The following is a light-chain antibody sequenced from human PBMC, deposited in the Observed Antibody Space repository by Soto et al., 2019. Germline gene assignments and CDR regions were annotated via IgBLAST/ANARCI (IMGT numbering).Light chain of an antibody. CDR3: RQTNDFPYT. Sequence: DIQMTQSPSSVSASVGDRVTITCRASHVISSWLAWYQQKPGKAPKLLIYAASELQTGVPSRFSGSESGADFSLTISSLQPEDVVTYYCRQTNDFPYTFGQGTKLEIK. V-gene: IGKV1-12*01. CDR2: AAS. J-gene: IGKJ2*01. CDR1: HVISSW.